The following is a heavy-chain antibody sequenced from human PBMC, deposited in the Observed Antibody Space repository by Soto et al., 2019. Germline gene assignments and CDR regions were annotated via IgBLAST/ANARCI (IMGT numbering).Heavy chain of an antibody. CDR2: VSSSGTT. Sequence: QVQLRESGPGLVKPSETLSLTCAVSGASVSGGNYFWSWIRQSPGKGLEWVASVSSSGTTNSSPSLRSRLTMSVDTSKNQVSMRVTSVSSEETAIYYCERESKDRLMVRGAPYYLDYWGQGTLVTVSS. V-gene: IGHV4-61*01. CDR1: GASVSGGNYF. CDR3: ERESKDRLMVRGAPYYLDY. J-gene: IGHJ4*02. D-gene: IGHD3-10*01.